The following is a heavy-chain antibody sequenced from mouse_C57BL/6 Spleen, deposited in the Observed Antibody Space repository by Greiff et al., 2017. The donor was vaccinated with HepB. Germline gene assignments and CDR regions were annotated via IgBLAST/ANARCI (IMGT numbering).Heavy chain of an antibody. J-gene: IGHJ4*01. CDR2: ISSGSSTI. CDR1: GFTFSDYG. D-gene: IGHD2-4*01. Sequence: EVKVVESGGGLVKPGGSLKLSCAASGFTFSDYGMHWVRQAPEKGLEWVAYISSGSSTIYYADTVKGRFTISRDNAKNTLFLQMTSLRSEDTAMYYWARWLYDYDVDYAMDYWGQGTSVTVSS. CDR3: ARWLYDYDVDYAMDY. V-gene: IGHV5-17*01.